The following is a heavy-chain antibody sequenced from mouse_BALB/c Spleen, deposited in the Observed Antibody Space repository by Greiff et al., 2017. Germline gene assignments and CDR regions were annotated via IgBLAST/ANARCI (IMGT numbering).Heavy chain of an antibody. J-gene: IGHJ4*01. CDR1: GFNIKDTY. Sequence: VQLQQSGAELVKPGASVKLSCTASGFNIKDTYMHWVKQRPEQGLEWIGRIDPANGNTKYDPKFQGKATITADTSSNTAYLQLSSLTSEDTAVYYCAYGNYGAMDDWGQGTSVTVSS. CDR2: IDPANGNT. V-gene: IGHV14-3*02. CDR3: AYGNYGAMDD. D-gene: IGHD2-1*01.